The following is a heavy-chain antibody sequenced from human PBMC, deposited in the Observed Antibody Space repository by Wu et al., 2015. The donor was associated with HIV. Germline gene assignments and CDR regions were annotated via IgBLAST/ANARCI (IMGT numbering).Heavy chain of an antibody. CDR1: GGTFSSYA. V-gene: IGHV1-69*05. CDR3: ARDLDPNYYDSSGPLGWFDP. D-gene: IGHD3-22*01. CDR2: IIPIFGTA. Sequence: QVQLVQSGAEVKKPGSSVKVSCKASGGTFSSYAISWVRQAPGQGLEWMGGIIPIFGTANYAQKFQGRVTMTRDTSTSTVYMELSSLRSEDTAVYYCARDLDPNYYDSSGPLGWFDPWGQGTLVTVSS. J-gene: IGHJ5*02.